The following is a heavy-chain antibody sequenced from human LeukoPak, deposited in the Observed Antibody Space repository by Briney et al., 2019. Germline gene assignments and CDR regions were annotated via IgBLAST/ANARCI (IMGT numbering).Heavy chain of an antibody. CDR3: ARQYYYGSGSYPDFDY. J-gene: IGHJ4*02. Sequence: PSETLSLTCTVSGYSISSGYYWGWIRQPPGKGLEWIGIIYHSGSTYYNPSLKSRVTISVDTSKNQFSLKLSSVTAADTAVYYCARQYYYGSGSYPDFDYWGQGTLVTVSP. CDR1: GYSISSGYY. D-gene: IGHD3-10*01. V-gene: IGHV4-38-2*02. CDR2: IYHSGST.